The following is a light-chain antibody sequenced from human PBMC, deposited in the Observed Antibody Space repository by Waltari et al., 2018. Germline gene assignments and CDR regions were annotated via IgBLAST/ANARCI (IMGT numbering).Light chain of an antibody. CDR3: QHYVRLPVT. CDR1: QSVGRT. V-gene: IGKV3-20*01. Sequence: EVVLTQSPGTLSLPPGERATLSCRTSQSVGRTLAWYQQKPGQAPRLLIYAASTRATGIPDRFSGSGSGTDFSLTITRLEPEDFAVYYCQHYVRLPVTFGQGTKVEIK. CDR2: AAS. J-gene: IGKJ1*01.